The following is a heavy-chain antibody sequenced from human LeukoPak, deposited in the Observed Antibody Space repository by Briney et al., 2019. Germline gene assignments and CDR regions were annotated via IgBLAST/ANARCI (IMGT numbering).Heavy chain of an antibody. CDR2: ISGSGDST. CDR3: QLATDC. J-gene: IGHJ4*02. CDR1: GFTFSSYA. D-gene: IGHD6-6*01. Sequence: GGSLRLSCAASGFTFSSYAMSWVRQAPGKGLEWVSAISGSGDSTYYGDSVKGRFTISRDNSKNMLSVQMNSLTAGDTATYYCQLATDCWGQGTLVTVSS. V-gene: IGHV3-23*01.